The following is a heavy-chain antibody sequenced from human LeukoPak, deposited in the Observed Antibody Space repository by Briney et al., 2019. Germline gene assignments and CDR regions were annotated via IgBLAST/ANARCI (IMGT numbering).Heavy chain of an antibody. V-gene: IGHV3-30*03. D-gene: IGHD6-19*01. CDR2: ISYDGSNK. CDR1: GFTFSSYG. CDR3: ARENSGWEHFDY. J-gene: IGHJ4*02. Sequence: PGGSLRLSCAASGFTFSSYGMHWVRQAPGKGLEWVAVISYDGSNKYYADSVKGRFTISRDNSKNTLYLQMNSLRAEDTAVYYCARENSGWEHFDYWGQGTLVTVSS.